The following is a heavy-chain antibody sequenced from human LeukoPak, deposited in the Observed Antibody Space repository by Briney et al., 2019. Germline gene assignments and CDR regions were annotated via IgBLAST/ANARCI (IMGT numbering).Heavy chain of an antibody. CDR3: AREDFWSGYPYYFYYYMDV. D-gene: IGHD3-3*01. Sequence: GGSLRLSCAASGFTFSSYSMNWVRQAPGKGLEWVSYISSSSSTIYYADSVKGRFTISRDNAKNSLYLQMNSLRAEDTAVYYCAREDFWSGYPYYFYYYMDVWGKGTTVTVSS. J-gene: IGHJ6*03. CDR2: ISSSSSTI. V-gene: IGHV3-48*04. CDR1: GFTFSSYS.